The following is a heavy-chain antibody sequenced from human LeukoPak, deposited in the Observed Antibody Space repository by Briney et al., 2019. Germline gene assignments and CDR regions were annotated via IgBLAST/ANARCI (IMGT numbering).Heavy chain of an antibody. Sequence: PGGSLRLSCTASGFTFSSYVMNWVRQSPGKGLEWVSSITDDGRNTYYRDSVKGRFTISTDNSKNTLYLQMNYLRADDTDVYFSANMVPHPNSAVYFDHWGQGAPVIVSS. CDR1: GFTFSSYV. D-gene: IGHD3-10*01. V-gene: IGHV3-23*01. J-gene: IGHJ4*02. CDR3: ANMVPHPNSAVYFDH. CDR2: ITDDGRNT.